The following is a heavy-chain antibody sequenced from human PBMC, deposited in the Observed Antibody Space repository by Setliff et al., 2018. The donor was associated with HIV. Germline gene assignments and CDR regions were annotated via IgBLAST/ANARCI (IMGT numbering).Heavy chain of an antibody. V-gene: IGHV4-34*01. CDR3: ARGRTQWPNYNYFDP. Sequence: KTSETLSLTCAVYGGSFSSYSWTWIRQPPGKGLEWIGEINRSGSANYNPSLKSRLTIIVDTSKSQFSLKLSSLTAADTAVYYCARGRTQWPNYNYFDPWGLGTLVTVSS. CDR2: INRSGSA. CDR1: GGSFSSYS. D-gene: IGHD6-19*01. J-gene: IGHJ5*02.